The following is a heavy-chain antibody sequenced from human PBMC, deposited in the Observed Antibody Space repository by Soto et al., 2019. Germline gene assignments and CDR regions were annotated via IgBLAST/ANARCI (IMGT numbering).Heavy chain of an antibody. D-gene: IGHD3-10*01. CDR2: INHSGST. V-gene: IGHV4-34*01. J-gene: IGHJ5*02. Sequence: SETLSLTCAVYGGSFSGYYWSWIRQPPGKGLEWIGEINHSGSTNYTPSLKSRVTIAVGTSKNQVSLKLRPVPAADTAVYYCARGRSTMVRGVTYNWFDPWGQGTLVTVSS. CDR3: ARGRSTMVRGVTYNWFDP. CDR1: GGSFSGYY.